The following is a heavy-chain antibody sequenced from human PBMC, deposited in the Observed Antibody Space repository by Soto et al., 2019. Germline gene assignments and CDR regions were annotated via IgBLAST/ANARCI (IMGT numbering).Heavy chain of an antibody. CDR3: ARHVIQLWPQGVYGMDV. Sequence: SETLSLTCTVSGGSISSYYWSWIRQPPGKGLEWIGYIYYSGSTNYNPSLKSRVTISVDTSKNQFSLKLSSVTAADTVVYYCARHVIQLWPQGVYGMDVWGQGTTVTVSS. CDR2: IYYSGST. V-gene: IGHV4-59*08. D-gene: IGHD5-18*01. J-gene: IGHJ6*02. CDR1: GGSISSYY.